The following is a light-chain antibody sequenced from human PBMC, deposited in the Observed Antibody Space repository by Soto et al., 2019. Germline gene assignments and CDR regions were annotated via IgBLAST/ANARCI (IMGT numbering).Light chain of an antibody. V-gene: IGLV2-14*01. CDR3: SSYTSSSRDV. CDR2: DVS. J-gene: IGLJ1*01. Sequence: QSVLTQPASVSGSPGQSITISCTGTSSDVGGYNYVSWYQQHPGKAPKLMIYDVSNRPSGVSNRFSGSKSGNTASLTISGLQAEDEADYYCSSYTSSSRDVFGTGTKVTVL. CDR1: SSDVGGYNY.